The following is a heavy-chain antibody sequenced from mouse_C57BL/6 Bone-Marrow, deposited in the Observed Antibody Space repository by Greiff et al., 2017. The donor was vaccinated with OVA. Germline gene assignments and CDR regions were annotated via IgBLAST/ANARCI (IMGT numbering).Heavy chain of an antibody. CDR1: GFTFSDYY. CDR2: ISNGGGST. CDR3: ARHGNYPYYFDY. D-gene: IGHD2-1*01. J-gene: IGHJ2*01. Sequence: EVKLMESGGGLVQPGGSLKLSCAASGFTFSDYYMYWVRQTPEKRLELVAYISNGGGSTYYPDTVKGRFTISRDNAKNTLYLQMSRLKSEDTAMYYCARHGNYPYYFDYWGKGTTLTVSS. V-gene: IGHV5-12*01.